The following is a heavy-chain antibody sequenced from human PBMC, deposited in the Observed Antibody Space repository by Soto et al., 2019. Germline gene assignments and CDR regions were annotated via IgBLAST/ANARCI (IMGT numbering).Heavy chain of an antibody. J-gene: IGHJ4*02. V-gene: IGHV1-3*01. Sequence: QVQLVQSGAEVKKPGASGKVSCKASGYTFTSYAMHWVRQAPGQRLEWMGWINAGNGNTKYSQKFQGRVTITRDTSASKAYMELSSLRAEDTAVYYCAREGRYSSSWSRLSYWGQGTLVTVSS. CDR3: AREGRYSSSWSRLSY. CDR2: INAGNGNT. D-gene: IGHD6-13*01. CDR1: GYTFTSYA.